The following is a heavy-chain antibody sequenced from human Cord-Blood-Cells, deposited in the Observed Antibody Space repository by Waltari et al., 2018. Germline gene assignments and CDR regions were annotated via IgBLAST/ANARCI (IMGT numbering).Heavy chain of an antibody. CDR3: ARDEPDSSSWYGGGKNAFDI. CDR2: IYTSGSP. D-gene: IGHD6-13*01. V-gene: IGHV4-4*07. J-gene: IGHJ3*02. Sequence: QVQLQESGPGLVKPSETLSLTCTVSGGCISSYYWSWIRQPAGKGLEWIGRIYTSGSPNYNPSRKSRVTMSVDTSKNQFSLKLSSVTAADTAVYYCARDEPDSSSWYGGGKNAFDIWGQGTMVTVSS. CDR1: GGCISSYY.